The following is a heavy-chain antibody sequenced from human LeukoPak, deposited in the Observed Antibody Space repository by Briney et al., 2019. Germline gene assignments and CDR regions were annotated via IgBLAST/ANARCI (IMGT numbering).Heavy chain of an antibody. Sequence: ASVKVSCKASGYTFTRYYMHWVRQAPGQGLEWMGRINPNSGGTNYAQKFQGRVTMTRETSISTAYMELSRLRSDDTAVYYCARGSYYYDSSGYHYWGQGTLVTVSS. CDR2: INPNSGGT. J-gene: IGHJ4*02. V-gene: IGHV1-2*06. CDR1: GYTFTRYY. D-gene: IGHD3-22*01. CDR3: ARGSYYYDSSGYHY.